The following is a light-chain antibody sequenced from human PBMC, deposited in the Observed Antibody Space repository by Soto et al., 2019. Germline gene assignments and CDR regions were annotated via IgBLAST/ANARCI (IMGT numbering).Light chain of an antibody. CDR2: DDN. Sequence: QSALTQPPSVSAAPGQKVTISCSGSSSNIGGNSVSWYQQPPGTAPKLLIYDDNKRPSGIPDRFSGSKSGTSATLGITGFQTGDEADYYCGSWDSSLSAYVFGTGTKV. CDR3: GSWDSSLSAYV. V-gene: IGLV1-51*01. CDR1: SSNIGGNS. J-gene: IGLJ1*01.